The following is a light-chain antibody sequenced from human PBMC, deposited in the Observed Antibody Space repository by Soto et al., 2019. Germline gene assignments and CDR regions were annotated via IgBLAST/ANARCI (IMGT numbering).Light chain of an antibody. Sequence: QSALTQPASVSGSPGQSITISCTGTSSDVGDNNSVSWYQQHPGKAPKLVIYDVTYRPSGVSNHLSGSKSGNTASLTISGLQAEDEADYYCSSYTSRRTVVFGGGTKLTVL. CDR3: SSYTSRRTVV. CDR1: SSDVGDNNS. CDR2: DVT. V-gene: IGLV2-14*03. J-gene: IGLJ3*02.